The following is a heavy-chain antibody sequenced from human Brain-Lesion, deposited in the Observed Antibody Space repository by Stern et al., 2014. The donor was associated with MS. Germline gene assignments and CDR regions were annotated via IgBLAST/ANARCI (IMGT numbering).Heavy chain of an antibody. CDR2: INPKSGGT. J-gene: IGHJ4*02. Sequence: VQLEESGAEVKKPGASVKVSCKASGYTFTGYYMHWVRQAPGQGLEWMGWINPKSGGTNYAQKFQGWVPMTRDTSINTAYMELSRLRSDDTAVYYCATYYYDSTGYNDFWGQGTLVTVSS. CDR1: GYTFTGYY. V-gene: IGHV1-2*04. CDR3: ATYYYDSTGYNDF. D-gene: IGHD3-22*01.